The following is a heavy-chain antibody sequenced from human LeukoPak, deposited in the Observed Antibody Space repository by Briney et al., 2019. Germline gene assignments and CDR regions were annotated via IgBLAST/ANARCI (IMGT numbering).Heavy chain of an antibody. CDR3: AREFICSGGSCYSGYMDV. J-gene: IGHJ6*03. CDR2: IYYSGST. V-gene: IGHV4-30-4*08. CDR1: GGSISSGDYY. D-gene: IGHD2-15*01. Sequence: TASETLSLTCTVSGGSISSGDYYWRWLRQPPGKGLEWIGYIYYSGSTYYNPSLKSRLTISVDTSKNQFSLKLSSVTAADTAVYYCAREFICSGGSCYSGYMDVWGKGTTVTVSS.